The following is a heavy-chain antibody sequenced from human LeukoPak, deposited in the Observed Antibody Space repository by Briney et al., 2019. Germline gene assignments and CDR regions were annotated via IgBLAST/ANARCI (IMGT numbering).Heavy chain of an antibody. CDR3: ARLGRSSSSDGKYYFDY. CDR1: GGSISSSSYH. V-gene: IGHV4-39*01. Sequence: SETLSLTCTVSGGSISSSSYHWGWIRQPPGKGLEWIGSIYYSGSTYYNPSLKSRVTISVDTSKNQFSLKLSSVTAADTAVYYCARLGRSSSSDGKYYFDYWGQGTLVTVSS. J-gene: IGHJ4*02. D-gene: IGHD6-6*01. CDR2: IYYSGST.